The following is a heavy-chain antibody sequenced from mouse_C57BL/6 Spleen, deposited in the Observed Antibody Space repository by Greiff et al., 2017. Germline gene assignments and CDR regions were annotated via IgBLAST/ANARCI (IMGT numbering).Heavy chain of an antibody. J-gene: IGHJ3*01. Sequence: VQLQQSGPELVKPGASVKISCKASGYAFSSSWMNWVKQRPGKGLEWIGRIYPGDGDTNYNGKFKGKATLTADKSSSTAYMQLSSLTSEDSAVYFCAHSSGYSRGFAYWGQGTLVTVSA. CDR3: AHSSGYSRGFAY. CDR1: GYAFSSSW. V-gene: IGHV1-82*01. CDR2: IYPGDGDT. D-gene: IGHD3-2*02.